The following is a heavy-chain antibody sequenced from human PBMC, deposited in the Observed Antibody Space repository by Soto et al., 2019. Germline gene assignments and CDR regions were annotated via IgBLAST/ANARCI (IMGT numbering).Heavy chain of an antibody. J-gene: IGHJ4*02. CDR3: ASYGSGSYYIFDY. V-gene: IGHV4-59*01. D-gene: IGHD3-10*01. Sequence: SETLSLTCTVSGGSISSYYWSWIRQPPGKGLEWIGYIYYSGSTNYNPSLKSRVTISVDTSKNQFSLKLSSVTAADTAVYYCASYGSGSYYIFDYWGQGTLVTVSS. CDR2: IYYSGST. CDR1: GGSISSYY.